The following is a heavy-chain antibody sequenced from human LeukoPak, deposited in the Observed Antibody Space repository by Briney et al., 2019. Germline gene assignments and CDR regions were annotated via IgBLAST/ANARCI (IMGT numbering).Heavy chain of an antibody. CDR2: INPNSGGT. J-gene: IGHJ5*02. CDR3: ARGAAAGTGRENWFDP. CDR1: GYTFTDYY. D-gene: IGHD6-13*01. V-gene: IGHV1-2*02. Sequence: ASVKVSCKASGYTFTDYYIHWVRQAPGQGLEWMGWINPNSGGTNYAQKFQGRVTMTRDTSISTAYMELSRLRSDDTAVYYCARGAAAGTGRENWFDPWGQGTLVTVSS.